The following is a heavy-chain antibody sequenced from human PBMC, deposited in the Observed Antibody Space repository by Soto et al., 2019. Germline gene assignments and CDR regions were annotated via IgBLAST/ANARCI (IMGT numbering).Heavy chain of an antibody. CDR1: GFTFSTYV. CDR3: ARDQPEYSYGYGLGY. CDR2: ISYDGNIK. Sequence: GGSLRLSCAASGFTFSTYVIHWVRQAPGKGLEWVTLISYDGNIKDYADSVKGRFTISRDNAKNTLFLQMNSLRAEDTAVYYCARDQPEYSYGYGLGYWGQGTLVTVSS. V-gene: IGHV3-30-3*01. D-gene: IGHD5-18*01. J-gene: IGHJ4*02.